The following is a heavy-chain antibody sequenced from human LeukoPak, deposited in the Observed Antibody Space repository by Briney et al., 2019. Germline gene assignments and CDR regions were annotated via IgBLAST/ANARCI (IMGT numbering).Heavy chain of an antibody. V-gene: IGHV4-39*02. J-gene: IGHJ3*02. CDR3: ARDSGGHYVYDAFDI. Sequence: PSQTLSLTCTVSGGSISSGSYYWGWIRQPPGKGLEWIGSIYYSGSTYYNPSLKSRVTISVDTSKNQFSLKLSSVTAADTAVYYCARDSGGHYVYDAFDIWGQGTMVTVSS. CDR1: GGSISSGSYY. CDR2: IYYSGST. D-gene: IGHD3-16*01.